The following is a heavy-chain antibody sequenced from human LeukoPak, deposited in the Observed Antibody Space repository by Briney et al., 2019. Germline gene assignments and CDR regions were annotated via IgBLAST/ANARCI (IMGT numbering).Heavy chain of an antibody. Sequence: SETLSLTCAVYGGSFSGYYWSWIRQPPGMGLEWIGEINHSGRTNYNPSLKSRVPISVDTSKNQLSLKLSSVTAADTAVYYCARVTNRGYCSGGSCYFDYWGQGTLVTVSS. CDR2: INHSGRT. D-gene: IGHD2-15*01. CDR3: ARVTNRGYCSGGSCYFDY. CDR1: GGSFSGYY. J-gene: IGHJ4*02. V-gene: IGHV4-34*01.